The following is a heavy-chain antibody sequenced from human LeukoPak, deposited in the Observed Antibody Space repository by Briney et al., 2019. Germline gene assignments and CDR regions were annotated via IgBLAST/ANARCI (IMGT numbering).Heavy chain of an antibody. D-gene: IGHD5-12*01. CDR1: GGSISSGGYY. CDR3: ARGAPYSGYDFDY. Sequence: PSETLSLTCTVSGGSISSGGYYWSWIRQHPGKGLEWIGYIYYSGSTYYNPSLKSRVTISVDTSKNQFSLKLSSVTAADTAVYYCARGAPYSGYDFDYWGQGTLVTVSS. CDR2: IYYSGST. V-gene: IGHV4-30-4*08. J-gene: IGHJ4*02.